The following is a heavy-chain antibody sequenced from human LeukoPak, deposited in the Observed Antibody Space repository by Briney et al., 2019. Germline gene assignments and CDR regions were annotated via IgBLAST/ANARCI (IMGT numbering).Heavy chain of an antibody. CDR2: IYPGDSDT. CDR3: ARHGERGYSGYDGEAEYNWFDP. Sequence: GESLQISCKGSGYSFTSYWISWVRQMPGKGLEWMGIIYPGDSDTRYSPSFQGQVTISADKSISTAYLQWSSLKASDTAMYYCARHGERGYSGYDGEAEYNWFDPWGQGTLVTVSS. D-gene: IGHD5-12*01. V-gene: IGHV5-51*01. J-gene: IGHJ5*02. CDR1: GYSFTSYW.